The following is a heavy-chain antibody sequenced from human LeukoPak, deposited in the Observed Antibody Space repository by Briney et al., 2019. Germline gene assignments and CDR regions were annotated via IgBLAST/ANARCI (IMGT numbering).Heavy chain of an antibody. D-gene: IGHD4-17*01. J-gene: IGHJ6*04. CDR2: INHSGST. CDR1: GGSFSGYY. Sequence: SETLSLTCAVYGGSFSGYYWSWIRQPPGKGLEWIGEINHSGSTNYNPSLKSRVTISVDTSKNQLSLKLSSVTAADTAVYYCARARMTTVRKNYGMDVWGKGTTVTVSS. CDR3: ARARMTTVRKNYGMDV. V-gene: IGHV4-34*01.